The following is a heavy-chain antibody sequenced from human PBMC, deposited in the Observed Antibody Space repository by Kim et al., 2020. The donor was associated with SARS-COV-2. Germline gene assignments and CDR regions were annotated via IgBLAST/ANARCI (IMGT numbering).Heavy chain of an antibody. CDR2: INHSGST. CDR1: GGSFSGYY. J-gene: IGHJ4*02. V-gene: IGHV4-34*01. D-gene: IGHD5-18*01. Sequence: SETLSLTCAVYGGSFSGYYWSWIRQPPGKGLEWIGEINHSGSTNYNPSLKSRVTISVDTSKNQFSLKLSSVTAADTAVYYCALSGYSYGTGYFDYWGQGTLVTVSS. CDR3: ALSGYSYGTGYFDY.